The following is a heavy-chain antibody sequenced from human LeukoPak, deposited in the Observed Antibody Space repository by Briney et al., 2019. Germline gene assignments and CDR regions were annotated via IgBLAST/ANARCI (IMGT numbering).Heavy chain of an antibody. J-gene: IGHJ6*03. CDR3: ARGSYYRSSYYYYMDV. CDR2: ISYDGSNK. V-gene: IGHV3-30-3*01. D-gene: IGHD2/OR15-2a*01. CDR1: GFAFSSYA. Sequence: PGRSLRLSCAASGFAFSSYAMHWVRQAPGKGLEWVAVISYDGSNKYYADSVKGRFTISRDNSKNTLYLQMNSLRAEDTAVYYCARGSYYRSSYYYYMDVWGKGTTVTVSS.